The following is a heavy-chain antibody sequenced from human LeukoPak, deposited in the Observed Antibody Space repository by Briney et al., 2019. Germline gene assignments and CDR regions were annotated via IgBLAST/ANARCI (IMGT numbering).Heavy chain of an antibody. CDR1: GFTFSSYA. V-gene: IGHV3-23*01. CDR3: AKDQFPLVICSGHDY. J-gene: IGHJ4*02. Sequence: GGSLRLSCAASGFTFSSYAMSWVRQAPGKGLEWVSAISGSGGSTYYADSVKGRFTIPRDNSKNTLYLQMNSLRAEDTAVYYCAKDQFPLVICSGHDYWGQGTLVTVSS. D-gene: IGHD2-15*01. CDR2: ISGSGGST.